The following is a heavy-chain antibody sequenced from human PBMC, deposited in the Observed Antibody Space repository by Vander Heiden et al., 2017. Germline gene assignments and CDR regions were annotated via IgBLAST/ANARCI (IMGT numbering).Heavy chain of an antibody. CDR2: ISSTSSYI. Sequence: EVQWVESGGGRVKPGASLRIACAASGFIFSSDELNWVRQAPGKGLEWVSSISSTSSYIYYADSVKGRFTISRDNANNSLYLQMNALRVDDTAVYYCAGLIRGVFGYWGQGVLITVSS. CDR1: GFIFSSDE. CDR3: AGLIRGVFGY. V-gene: IGHV3-21*01. D-gene: IGHD2-8*01. J-gene: IGHJ4*02.